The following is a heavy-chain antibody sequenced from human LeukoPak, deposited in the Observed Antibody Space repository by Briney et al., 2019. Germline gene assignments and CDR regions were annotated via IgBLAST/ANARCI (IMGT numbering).Heavy chain of an antibody. Sequence: ASVKVSCKASGGTFSSYAISWVRQAPGQGLEWMGRIIPILGIANYAQKFQGRVTITADKSTSTAYMELSSLRSEDTAVYYCARAYYDSSGYDEDAFDIWGQGTMVTVSS. V-gene: IGHV1-69*04. D-gene: IGHD3-22*01. CDR2: IIPILGIA. CDR1: GGTFSSYA. J-gene: IGHJ3*02. CDR3: ARAYYDSSGYDEDAFDI.